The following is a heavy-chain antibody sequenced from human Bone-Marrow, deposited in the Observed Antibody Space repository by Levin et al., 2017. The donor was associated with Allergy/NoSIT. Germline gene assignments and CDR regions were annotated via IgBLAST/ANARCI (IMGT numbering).Heavy chain of an antibody. V-gene: IGHV1-69*06. CDR2: IIPVFGTP. Sequence: AASVKVSCKASGGSIVSNRITWVRQAPGQGLEWMAGIIPVFGTPDYAQKFRDRVTITANKSTNAAYMELTSLRVDDTAVYYCARGSMASSYYNLDVWGQGTTVTVSS. CDR3: ARGSMASSYYNLDV. D-gene: IGHD2/OR15-2a*01. J-gene: IGHJ6*02. CDR1: GGSIVSNR.